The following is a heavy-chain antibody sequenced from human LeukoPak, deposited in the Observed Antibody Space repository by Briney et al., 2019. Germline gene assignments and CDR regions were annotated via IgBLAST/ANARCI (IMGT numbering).Heavy chain of an antibody. Sequence: SETLSLTCTVSGGSVSRSTYYWGWIRQPPGKGLEWIGSIYYSGSTYYNPSLKSRVTISVDTSKNQFSLKLSSVTAADTAVYYCASDARVEYCSGDSCYSPFDYWSQGTLVTVSS. V-gene: IGHV4-39*07. D-gene: IGHD2-15*01. J-gene: IGHJ4*02. CDR2: IYYSGST. CDR1: GGSVSRSTYY. CDR3: ASDARVEYCSGDSCYSPFDY.